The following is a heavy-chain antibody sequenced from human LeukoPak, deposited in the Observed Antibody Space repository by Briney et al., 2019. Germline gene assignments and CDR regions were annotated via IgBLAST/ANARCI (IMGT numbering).Heavy chain of an antibody. CDR1: GGSISSSSYY. CDR2: IYYSGST. J-gene: IGHJ4*02. D-gene: IGHD3-22*01. V-gene: IGHV4-39*01. CDR3: ASDSSGYYLDY. Sequence: PSETLSLTCSVSGGSISSSSYYWGWIRQPPGKGLEWIGSIYYSGSTYYNPSLKSRVTISVDTSKSQFSLNLSSVIAADTAVYYCASDSSGYYLDYWGQGALVAVSS.